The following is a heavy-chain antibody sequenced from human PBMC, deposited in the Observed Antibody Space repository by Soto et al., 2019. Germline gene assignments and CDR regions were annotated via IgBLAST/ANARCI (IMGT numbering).Heavy chain of an antibody. V-gene: IGHV3-13*01. CDR1: GLTLSYYD. CDR2: SGSTGDT. J-gene: IGHJ5*02. D-gene: IGHD3-10*02. CDR3: ARGRGCRSMCFVP. Sequence: GGSLRLSCVASGLTLSYYDIHWVRQVTEKGLKWVSVSGSTGDTFFSRSVKGRFPISRENAKESLSLQMNNLRAGDTAVYFCARGRGCRSMCFVPWGQGTLVTVSS.